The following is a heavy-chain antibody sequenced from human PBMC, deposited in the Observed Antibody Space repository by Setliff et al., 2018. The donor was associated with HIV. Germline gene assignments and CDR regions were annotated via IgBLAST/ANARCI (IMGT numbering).Heavy chain of an antibody. CDR3: AREHCSGGSCNGFDY. V-gene: IGHV4-61*02. J-gene: IGHJ4*02. CDR1: GGSISSGNYY. Sequence: SETLSLTCTVSGGSISSGNYYWSWIRQPAGKGLEWIGRIYTSGSTNYNPSLKSRVTISLATSKNQFSLNLSSVTAADTAMYYCAREHCSGGSCNGFDYWGLGMLVTVSS. CDR2: IYTSGST. D-gene: IGHD2-15*01.